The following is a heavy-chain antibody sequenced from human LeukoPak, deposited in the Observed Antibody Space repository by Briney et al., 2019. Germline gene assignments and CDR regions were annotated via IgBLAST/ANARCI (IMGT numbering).Heavy chain of an antibody. D-gene: IGHD4-23*01. CDR2: IYYSGST. Sequence: SETLSLTCTVSGGSIRSYYWSWIRQPPGKGLEWIGYIYYSGSTNYNPSLKSRVTISVDTSKNQFSLKLSSVTAADTAVYYCARGYGGITYYFDYWGQGTLVTVSS. V-gene: IGHV4-59*01. J-gene: IGHJ4*02. CDR1: GGSIRSYY. CDR3: ARGYGGITYYFDY.